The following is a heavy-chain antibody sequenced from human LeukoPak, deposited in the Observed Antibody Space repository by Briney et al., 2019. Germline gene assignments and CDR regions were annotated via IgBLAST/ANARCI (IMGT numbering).Heavy chain of an antibody. CDR3: AREEGGYWNY. Sequence: GGSLRLSCAASGFTFSSYSMNWVRQAPGKGLEWVSYISSSSSTIYYADSVKGRFTISRDNAKNSLYLQMNSLRAGDTAVYYCAREEGGYWNYWGQGTLVTVSS. D-gene: IGHD3-10*01. J-gene: IGHJ4*02. CDR1: GFTFSSYS. CDR2: ISSSSSTI. V-gene: IGHV3-48*01.